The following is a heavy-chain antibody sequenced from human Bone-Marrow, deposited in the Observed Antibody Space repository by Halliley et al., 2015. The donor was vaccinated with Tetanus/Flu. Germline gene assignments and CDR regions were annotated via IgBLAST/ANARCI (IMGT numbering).Heavy chain of an antibody. CDR3: ATDQSPTGPTAADS. D-gene: IGHD2-8*02. J-gene: IGHJ4*02. CDR2: INTDGTNP. V-gene: IGHV3-74*01. Sequence: VPRINTDGTNPIYADPVKGRFPISRDNAKNTLYLEMNSLRADYTAIYYCATDQSPTGPTAADSWGQGTLVIVSS.